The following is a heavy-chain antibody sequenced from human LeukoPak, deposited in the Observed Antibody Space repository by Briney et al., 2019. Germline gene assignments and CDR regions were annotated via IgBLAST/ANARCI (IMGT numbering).Heavy chain of an antibody. V-gene: IGHV3-21*01. Sequence: GGSLRLSCAASGFTFSSYSMSWVRQAPGKGLEWVSSISSSSSYIYYADSVKGRFTISRDNAKNSLYLQMNSLRAEDTAVYYCARGRYSAGLKWLRFQKGLDYWGQGTLVTVSS. D-gene: IGHD5-12*01. CDR2: ISSSSSYI. CDR3: ARGRYSAGLKWLRFQKGLDY. CDR1: GFTFSSYS. J-gene: IGHJ4*02.